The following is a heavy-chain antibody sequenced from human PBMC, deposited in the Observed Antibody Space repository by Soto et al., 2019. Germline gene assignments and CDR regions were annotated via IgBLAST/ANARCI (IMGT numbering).Heavy chain of an antibody. CDR1: GFTFSNAW. V-gene: IGHV3-15*01. J-gene: IGHJ6*02. D-gene: IGHD3-22*01. Sequence: EVQLVESGGGLVKPGGSLRLSCAASGFTFSNAWMSWVRQAPGKGLEWVGRIKSKGDGGTTDYAAPVKGRFTISRDDSKNTLYLQMNSLKPENTAVYYCTTAPSYYYDSSDATGTYYYYCMDVWGRGTTVTVSS. CDR3: TTAPSYYYDSSDATGTYYYYCMDV. CDR2: IKSKGDGGTT.